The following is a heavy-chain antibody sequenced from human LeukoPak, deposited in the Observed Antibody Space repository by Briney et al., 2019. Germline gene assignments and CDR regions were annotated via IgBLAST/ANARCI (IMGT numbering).Heavy chain of an antibody. Sequence: GGSLRLSCAASGFTFSVYAMSWVRQAPGKGLEWVSTISDSGDSTYYADSVKGRFTISRDNSKNTLYLVMNELRAEETAVYYWAKSHALGYRRYFAAWGRETVVTVSS. CDR2: ISDSGDST. D-gene: IGHD5-18*01. CDR3: AKSHALGYRRYFAA. CDR1: GFTFSVYA. J-gene: IGHJ4*02. V-gene: IGHV3-23*01.